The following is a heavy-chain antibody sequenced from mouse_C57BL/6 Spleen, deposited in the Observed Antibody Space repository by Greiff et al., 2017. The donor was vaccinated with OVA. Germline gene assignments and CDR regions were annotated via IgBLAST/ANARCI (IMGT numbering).Heavy chain of an antibody. CDR1: GYTFTSYW. D-gene: IGHD2-5*01. J-gene: IGHJ1*03. CDR3: TRYYSNYWYCDV. Sequence: EVQLQQSGTVLARPGASVKMSCKTSGYTFTSYWMHWVKQRPGQGLEWIGAIYPGNSDPSYNQKFKGKATLTAVTSASTAYMELSSLTNEDSAVNYRTRYYSNYWYCDVWGTGTTVTVSS. V-gene: IGHV1-5*01. CDR2: IYPGNSDP.